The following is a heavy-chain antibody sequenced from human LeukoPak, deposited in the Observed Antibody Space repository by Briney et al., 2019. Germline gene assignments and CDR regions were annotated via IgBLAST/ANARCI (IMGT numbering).Heavy chain of an antibody. CDR1: GFTFSSYA. CDR3: AKDLYDSSGPPDAFDI. J-gene: IGHJ3*02. V-gene: IGHV3-23*01. Sequence: GGSLRLSCAASGFTFSSYAMSWVRQAPGKGLEWVSAISGSGGSTYYADSVKGRFTIFRDNSKNTLYLQMNSLRAEDTAVYYCAKDLYDSSGPPDAFDIWGQGTMVTVSS. CDR2: ISGSGGST. D-gene: IGHD3-22*01.